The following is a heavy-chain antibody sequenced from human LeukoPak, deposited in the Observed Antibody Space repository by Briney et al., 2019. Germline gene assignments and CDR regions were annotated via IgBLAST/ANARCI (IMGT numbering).Heavy chain of an antibody. CDR1: GYTFTSNY. CDR2: VNPSGGST. V-gene: IGHV1-46*01. J-gene: IGHJ4*02. Sequence: GASVKVSCKAFGYTFTSNYMHWVRQAPGQGPEWMGIVNPSGGSTSYAQKFQGRVTMSRDTSTSTVYMELSSLRSDDTAVYYCARAVNTPIYYFEYWGQGALVTVSS. D-gene: IGHD1/OR15-1a*01. CDR3: ARAVNTPIYYFEY.